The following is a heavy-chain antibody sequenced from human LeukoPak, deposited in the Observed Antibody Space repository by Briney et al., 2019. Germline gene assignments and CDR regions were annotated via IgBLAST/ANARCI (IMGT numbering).Heavy chain of an antibody. CDR2: IYYSGST. Sequence: PSETLSLTCTVSGGSISSYYWSWIRQPPGKGLEWIGYIYYSGSTNYNPSLKSRVTISVDTSKNQFSLKLSSVTAADTAVYYCARLRITMVRGVALDPWGQGTLVTVSS. D-gene: IGHD3-10*01. V-gene: IGHV4-59*08. J-gene: IGHJ5*02. CDR1: GGSISSYY. CDR3: ARLRITMVRGVALDP.